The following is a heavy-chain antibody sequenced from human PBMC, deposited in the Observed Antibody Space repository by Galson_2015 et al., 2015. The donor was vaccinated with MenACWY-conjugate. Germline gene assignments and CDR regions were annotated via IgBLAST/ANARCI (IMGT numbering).Heavy chain of an antibody. D-gene: IGHD3-16*01. CDR3: ARGRGSYYGLLDH. CDR1: GASISSYY. Sequence: ETLSLTCTVSGASISSYYWAWIRQSPGNKLDWIGYISYSGTTDYNPSFKSRVTISVDSSENQFSLKLNSVTASDTAVYYCARGRGSYYGLLDHWGQETPVTVSS. V-gene: IGHV4-59*01. CDR2: ISYSGTT. J-gene: IGHJ4*02.